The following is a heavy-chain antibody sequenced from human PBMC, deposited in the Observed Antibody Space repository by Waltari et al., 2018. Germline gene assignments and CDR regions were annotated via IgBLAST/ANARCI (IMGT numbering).Heavy chain of an antibody. CDR1: GFTVSSNY. CDR3: ASDLRSSSGYYYYMDV. CDR2: IYSGGST. Sequence: EVQLVETGGGLIQPGGSLRLSCAASGFTVSSNYMSWVRQAPGKGLEWVSVIYSGGSTYYADSVKGRFTISRDNSKNTRYLQMNSLRAEDTAVYYCASDLRSSSGYYYYMDVWGKGTTVTVSS. J-gene: IGHJ6*03. D-gene: IGHD6-6*01. V-gene: IGHV3-53*02.